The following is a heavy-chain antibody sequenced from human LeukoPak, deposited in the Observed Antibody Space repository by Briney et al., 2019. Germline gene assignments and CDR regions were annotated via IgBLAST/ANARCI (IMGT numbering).Heavy chain of an antibody. D-gene: IGHD3-9*01. V-gene: IGHV4-34*01. Sequence: SETLSLTCAVYGGSFSGYYWSWIRQPPGKGLEWIGEINHSGSTNYNPSLKSRVTISVDTSKNQFSLKLSSVTAADTAVYYCARTNPYYDILTGYYNGYSNWFDPWGQGTLVTVSS. CDR3: ARTNPYYDILTGYYNGYSNWFDP. J-gene: IGHJ5*02. CDR2: INHSGST. CDR1: GGSFSGYY.